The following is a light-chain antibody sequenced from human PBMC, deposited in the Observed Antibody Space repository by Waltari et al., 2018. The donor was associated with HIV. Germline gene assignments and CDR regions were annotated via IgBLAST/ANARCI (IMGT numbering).Light chain of an antibody. V-gene: IGLV7-46*01. CDR1: TGAVTSGHY. Sequence: QAVVTQEPSLTVSPGGTVTFTCGSSTGAVTSGHYPYWIQQRPGQAPRTLIYDTNNKHSWTPARFSGSLLGGKGALTLSGAQPEDEAEYYCLLSYSGSRVFGGGTKLTVL. CDR2: DTN. CDR3: LLSYSGSRV. J-gene: IGLJ3*02.